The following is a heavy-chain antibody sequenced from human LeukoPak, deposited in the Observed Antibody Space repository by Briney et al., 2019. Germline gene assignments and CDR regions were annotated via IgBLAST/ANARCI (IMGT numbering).Heavy chain of an antibody. CDR2: IYYSGGT. J-gene: IGHJ3*02. V-gene: IGHV4-59*01. Sequence: LETLSLTCTVSGGSINNYYWSWIRQPPGKGLEWIGYIYYSGGTNYNPSLKSRVTLSVDTSKNQFSLKLTSVTAADTAVYYWARRYCSSTSCHDVFDIWGQGTTVTVSS. CDR3: ARRYCSSTSCHDVFDI. D-gene: IGHD2-2*01. CDR1: GGSINNYY.